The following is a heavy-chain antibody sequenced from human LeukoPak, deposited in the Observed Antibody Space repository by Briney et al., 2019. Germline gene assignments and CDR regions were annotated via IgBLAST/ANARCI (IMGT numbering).Heavy chain of an antibody. CDR2: ISSSGGRT. V-gene: IGHV3-21*01. D-gene: IGHD2-2*01. CDR3: ARDACSSTNCYAFDI. CDR1: GFTFSDYA. Sequence: NPGGSLRLSCVASGFTFSDYAMTWVRQAPGKGLEWVSGISSSGGRTYYADSVKGRFTISRDNAKNSLYLEMSSLRAEDTAVYYCARDACSSTNCYAFDIWGQGTKVTVSS. J-gene: IGHJ3*02.